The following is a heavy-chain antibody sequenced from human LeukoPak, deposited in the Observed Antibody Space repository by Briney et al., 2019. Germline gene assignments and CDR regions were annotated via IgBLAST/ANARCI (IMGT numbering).Heavy chain of an antibody. CDR1: GFTFSSYW. CDR3: ARENAGDRWFGP. V-gene: IGHV3-74*01. D-gene: IGHD2-21*02. Sequence: GGSLRLSCAASGFTFSSYWMHWVRQAPGKGLVWVSRINSDGSSTNYADSVKGRFTISRDNAKNTLYLQMNSLRAEDTAVYYCARENAGDRWFGPWGQGTLVTVSS. CDR2: INSDGSST. J-gene: IGHJ5*02.